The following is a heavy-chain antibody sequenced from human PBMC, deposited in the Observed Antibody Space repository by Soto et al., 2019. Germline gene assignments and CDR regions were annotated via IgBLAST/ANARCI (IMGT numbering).Heavy chain of an antibody. CDR1: GGSISSYY. CDR3: ARAGDPTENSSGWYDASDI. D-gene: IGHD6-19*01. V-gene: IGHV4-59*01. Sequence: PSETLSLTCTVSGGSISSYYWSWIRQPPGKGLEWIGYIYYSGSTNYNPSLKSRVTISVDTSKNQFSLKLSSVTAADTAVYYCARAGDPTENSSGWYDASDIWGQGTMVTVSS. CDR2: IYYSGST. J-gene: IGHJ3*02.